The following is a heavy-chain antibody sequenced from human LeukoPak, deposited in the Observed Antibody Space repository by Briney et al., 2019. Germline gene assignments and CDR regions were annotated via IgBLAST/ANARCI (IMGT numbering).Heavy chain of an antibody. J-gene: IGHJ4*02. CDR3: ARHGGVTSVTTQLGY. V-gene: IGHV4-39*01. D-gene: IGHD4-11*01. CDR2: IYYSGNT. Sequence: SETLSLTCTVSGGSISSSSYYWGWIRQPPGKGLEWIGSIYYSGNTYYNPSLKSRVTISVDTSKNQFSLKLSSVTAADTAVYYCARHGGVTSVTTQLGYWGQGTLVTVSS. CDR1: GGSISSSSYY.